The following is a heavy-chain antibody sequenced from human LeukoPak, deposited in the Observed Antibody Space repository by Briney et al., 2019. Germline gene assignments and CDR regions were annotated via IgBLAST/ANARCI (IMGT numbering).Heavy chain of an antibody. Sequence: PGGSLRLSCAASGFTFSSYWMSWVRQGPGKGLECVANIKEDGSAKYYVDSVKGRFTISRDNAKNSLYLQMNNLSAEDTAVYYCVRDSPGYGAYDFDWGQGTLVTVSS. D-gene: IGHD5-12*01. J-gene: IGHJ4*02. V-gene: IGHV3-7*01. CDR2: IKEDGSAK. CDR3: VRDSPGYGAYDFD. CDR1: GFTFSSYW.